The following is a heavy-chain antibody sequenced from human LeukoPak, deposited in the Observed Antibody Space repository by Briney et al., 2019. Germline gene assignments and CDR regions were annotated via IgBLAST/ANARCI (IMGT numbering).Heavy chain of an antibody. CDR1: GYTFTSYA. V-gene: IGHV1-3*01. J-gene: IGHJ4*02. Sequence: ASVTVSCKASGYTFTSYAIHWVRQAPGQRLEWMGWISAGNGSTKYSQNFQGRVTFISNTSATTAFMELSSLRSEDAAVYYCARDSGSGSNDYWGQGTLVTVSS. CDR2: ISAGNGST. D-gene: IGHD1-26*01. CDR3: ARDSGSGSNDY.